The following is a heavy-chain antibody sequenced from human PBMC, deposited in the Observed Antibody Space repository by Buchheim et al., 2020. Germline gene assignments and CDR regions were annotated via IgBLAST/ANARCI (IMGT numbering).Heavy chain of an antibody. CDR1: GDSMERGGFY. V-gene: IGHV4-31*03. Sequence: QVQLQESGPGLVKPSQTLSLTCTVSGDSMERGGFYWNWIRQHPGMGLEFIGYMYNSGSTYFNPSLRSRVTISAYTSKNQFVPKLSSVTAADTAVYFCARGTPRYYFDFWGQGTL. D-gene: IGHD3-10*01. J-gene: IGHJ4*02. CDR2: MYNSGST. CDR3: ARGTPRYYFDF.